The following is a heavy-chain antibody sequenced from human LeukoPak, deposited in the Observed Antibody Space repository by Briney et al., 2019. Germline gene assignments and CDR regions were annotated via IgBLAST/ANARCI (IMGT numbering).Heavy chain of an antibody. D-gene: IGHD3-22*01. CDR3: AKDTPDSSAYYLEN. J-gene: IGHJ4*02. V-gene: IGHV3-30*02. Sequence: GGSLRLSCAASGFTFSDYYMSWIRQAPGKGLEWVAFIRYDGSNKYYADSVKGRFTISRDNSKNTLYLQMNSLRAEDTAVYYCAKDTPDSSAYYLENWGQGTLVTVSS. CDR2: IRYDGSNK. CDR1: GFTFSDYY.